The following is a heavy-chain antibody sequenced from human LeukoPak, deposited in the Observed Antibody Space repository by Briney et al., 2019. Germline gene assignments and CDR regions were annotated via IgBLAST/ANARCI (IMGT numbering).Heavy chain of an antibody. CDR1: GGSISSYY. D-gene: IGHD6-19*01. J-gene: IGHJ4*02. CDR2: IYTSGSA. V-gene: IGHV4-4*07. CDR3: ARDSAYSSGWYGPFDY. Sequence: SETLSLTCTVSGGSISSYYWSWIRQPAGKGLEWIGRIYTSGSANYNPSLKSRVTMSVDTPKNQFPLKLSSVTAADTAVYYCARDSAYSSGWYGPFDYWGQGTLVTVSS.